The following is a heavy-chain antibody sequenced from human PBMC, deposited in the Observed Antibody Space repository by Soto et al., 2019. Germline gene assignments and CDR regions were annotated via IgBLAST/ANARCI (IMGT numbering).Heavy chain of an antibody. CDR2: IHHIGNI. V-gene: IGHV4-59*11. D-gene: IGHD4-17*01. Sequence: QVQLQESGPGLVKPSEALSLTCTVSGGSISYHYWNWIRQSPGKGLEWIGHIHHIGNINYNPYFKSRVDVSVDTTKHQFSVKVNSVTAPDTAVYYCAIDVDDDDSLALWYWGQGTLVTVSS. CDR1: GGSISYHY. J-gene: IGHJ4*02. CDR3: AIDVDDDDSLALWY.